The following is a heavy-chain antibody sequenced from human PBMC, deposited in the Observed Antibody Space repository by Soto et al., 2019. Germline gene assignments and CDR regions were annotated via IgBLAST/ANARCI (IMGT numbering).Heavy chain of an antibody. CDR2: IYPGDSDT. V-gene: IGHV5-51*01. D-gene: IGHD3-3*01. CDR3: ARQDDFWSGYYNAEYFQH. J-gene: IGHJ1*01. CDR1: GYSFTSYW. Sequence: GESLKISCKGSGYSFTSYWIGWVRQMPGKGLEWMGIIYPGDSDTRYSPSFQGQVTISADKSISTAYLQWSSLKASDTAMYYCARQDDFWSGYYNAEYFQHWGQGTLVTVSS.